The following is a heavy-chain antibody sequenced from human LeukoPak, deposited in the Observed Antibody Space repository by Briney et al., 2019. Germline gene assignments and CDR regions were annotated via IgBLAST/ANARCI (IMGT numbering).Heavy chain of an antibody. CDR2: IYHSGST. Sequence: SGTLSLTCAVSGGSISSRNWWSWVRQPPGKGLEWIGEIYHSGSTNYNPSLKSRVTISVDTSKNQFSLKLSSVTAADTAVYYCARRPYARYAPDYWGQGTLVTVSS. CDR3: ARRPYARYAPDY. V-gene: IGHV4-4*02. D-gene: IGHD2-2*01. CDR1: GGSISSRNW. J-gene: IGHJ4*02.